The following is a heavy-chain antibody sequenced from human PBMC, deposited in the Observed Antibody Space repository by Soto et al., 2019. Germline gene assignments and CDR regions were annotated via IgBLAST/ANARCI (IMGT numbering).Heavy chain of an antibody. Sequence: HPGGSLRLSCAASGFTFDDYGMHWVRQAPGKGLEWVSGISWNSGSIGYADSVKGRFTISRDNARSSLYLQMNSLRAEDTALYYCAKDYLKAGYNSGWYDHWGQGTLVTVSS. D-gene: IGHD6-19*01. CDR2: ISWNSGSI. V-gene: IGHV3-9*01. CDR1: GFTFDDYG. CDR3: AKDYLKAGYNSGWYDH. J-gene: IGHJ5*02.